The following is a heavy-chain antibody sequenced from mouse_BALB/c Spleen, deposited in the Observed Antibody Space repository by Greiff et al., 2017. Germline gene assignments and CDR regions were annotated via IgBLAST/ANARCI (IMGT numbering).Heavy chain of an antibody. CDR2: ISYSGST. J-gene: IGHJ3*01. CDR1: GYSITSDYA. Sequence: VQLKESGPGLVKPSQSLSLTCTVTGYSITSDYAWNWIRQFPGNKLEWMGYISYSGSTSHNPSLKSRISITRDTSKNQFFLQLNSATTEDTATYYCARGTTGGFAYWGQGTLVTVSA. CDR3: ARGTTGGFAY. V-gene: IGHV3-2*02. D-gene: IGHD2-12*01.